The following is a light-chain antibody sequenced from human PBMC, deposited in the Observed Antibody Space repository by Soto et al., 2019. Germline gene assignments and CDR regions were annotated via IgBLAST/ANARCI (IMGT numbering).Light chain of an antibody. CDR1: QSVGNN. V-gene: IGKV3-15*01. Sequence: EIVMTQSPATLSVSPGERATLSCRASQSVGNNFAWYQQKPGPAPRLLIFATSPRATGVPARFSGSGSGTEFTLTISSLQSEDFAVYYCQQYGDWPLTFGGGAKVEIE. CDR2: ATS. J-gene: IGKJ4*01. CDR3: QQYGDWPLT.